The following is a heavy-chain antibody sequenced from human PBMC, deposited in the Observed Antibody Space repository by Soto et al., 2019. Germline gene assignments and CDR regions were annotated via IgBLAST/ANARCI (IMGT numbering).Heavy chain of an antibody. V-gene: IGHV4-59*01. CDR2: IYYSGST. CDR3: AREGFGYYGSGIIDY. CDR1: GGSISSYY. Sequence: SETLSLTCTVSGGSISSYYWSWIRQPPGKGLEWIGYIYYSGSTNYNPSLKSRVTISVDTSKNQFSLKLSSVTAADTAVYYCAREGFGYYGSGIIDYWGQGTLVTVSS. D-gene: IGHD3-10*01. J-gene: IGHJ4*02.